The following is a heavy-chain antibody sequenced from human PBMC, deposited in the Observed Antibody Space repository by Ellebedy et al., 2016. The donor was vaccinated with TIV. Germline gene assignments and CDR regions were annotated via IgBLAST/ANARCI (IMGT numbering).Heavy chain of an antibody. CDR2: IKSKTEGGTT. CDR1: GFTFSNAW. J-gene: IGHJ2*01. V-gene: IGHV3-15*01. Sequence: GGSLRLXXAASGFTFSNAWMTWVRQTPGKGLDWVGRIKSKTEGGTTDYAAPVKGRFTISRDDSKTTLYLQMNSLRADDTAVFFCARGYYDTSASYFNRYLDLWGPGTLVTVSS. CDR3: ARGYYDTSASYFNRYLDL. D-gene: IGHD3-22*01.